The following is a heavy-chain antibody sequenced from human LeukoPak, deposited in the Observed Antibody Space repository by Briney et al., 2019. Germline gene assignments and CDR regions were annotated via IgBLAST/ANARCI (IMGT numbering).Heavy chain of an antibody. CDR3: ARVRGDFETD. CDR2: RYYSGST. D-gene: IGHD3-16*01. CDR1: GGSISSYY. Sequence: SETLSLTCSVSGGSISSYYWTWIRQPPGKGLEWIGYRYYSGSTTYNPSLKSRVTISVDTSKSQFSLKLISMTAADTAIYYCARVRGDFETDWGQGTLVTVSS. V-gene: IGHV4-59*01. J-gene: IGHJ1*01.